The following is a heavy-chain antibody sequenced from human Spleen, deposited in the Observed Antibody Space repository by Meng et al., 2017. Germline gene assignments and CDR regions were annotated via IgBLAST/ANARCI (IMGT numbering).Heavy chain of an antibody. V-gene: IGHV1-2*06. CDR3: AREGIAAPWFDP. Sequence: ASVKVSCKASGYNFNRYGISWVRQAPGQGLEWMGRINPNSGGTNYAQKFQGRVTMTRDTSISTAYMELSRLRSDDTAVYYCAREGIAAPWFDPWGQGTLVTVSS. D-gene: IGHD6-13*01. J-gene: IGHJ5*02. CDR2: INPNSGGT. CDR1: GYNFNRYG.